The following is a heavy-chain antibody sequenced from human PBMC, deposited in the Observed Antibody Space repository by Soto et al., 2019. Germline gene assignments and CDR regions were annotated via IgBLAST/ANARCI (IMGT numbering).Heavy chain of an antibody. CDR3: ARWRYVGQTEAFDI. J-gene: IGHJ3*02. D-gene: IGHD3-16*01. CDR2: ISAYNGNT. CDR1: GYTFTSYG. Sequence: GASVKVSCKASGYTFTSYGISWVRQAPGQGLEWMGWISAYNGNTNYAQKLQGRVTMTTDTSTSTAYMELRSLRSDDTAVYYRARWRYVGQTEAFDIWGQGTMVTVSS. V-gene: IGHV1-18*01.